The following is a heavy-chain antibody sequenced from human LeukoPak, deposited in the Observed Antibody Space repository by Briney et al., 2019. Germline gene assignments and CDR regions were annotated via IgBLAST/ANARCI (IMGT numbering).Heavy chain of an antibody. V-gene: IGHV3-33*08. CDR1: GFTVSTYW. CDR2: IWYDGSNK. D-gene: IGHD1-1*01. Sequence: GGSLRLSCAASGFTVSTYWMTWVRQAPGKGLEWVAVIWYDGSNKYYADSVKGRFTISRDNSKNTLYLQMNSLRAEDTAVYYCASEGQLGYYFDYWGQGTLVTVSS. CDR3: ASEGQLGYYFDY. J-gene: IGHJ4*02.